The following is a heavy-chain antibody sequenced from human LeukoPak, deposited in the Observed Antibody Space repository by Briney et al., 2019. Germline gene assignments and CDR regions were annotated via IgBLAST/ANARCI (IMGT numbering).Heavy chain of an antibody. Sequence: SETLSLTCTVSGGSISSGGYYWSWIRQHPGKGLEWIGYIYYSGSTYYNPPLKSRVTISVDTSKNQFSLKLSPVTAADTAVYYCARAGDSSGYYSGNFDYWGQGTLVTVSS. CDR1: GGSISSGGYY. D-gene: IGHD3-22*01. V-gene: IGHV4-31*03. CDR2: IYYSGST. J-gene: IGHJ4*02. CDR3: ARAGDSSGYYSGNFDY.